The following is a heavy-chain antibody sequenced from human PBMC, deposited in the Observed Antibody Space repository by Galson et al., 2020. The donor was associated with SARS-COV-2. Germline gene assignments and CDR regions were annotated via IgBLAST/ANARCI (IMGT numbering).Heavy chain of an antibody. Sequence: SETLSLTCTVSGGSVSSDRYYWSWIRQPPGKGLEWIGYVTYGGGSSYNPSLKSRVTISVDTSKNQFSLKVSSVTAADTALYYLARETYDSSGYYYDYWGQGTLVTVSS. CDR2: VTYGGGS. CDR1: GGSVSSDRYY. V-gene: IGHV4-61*01. CDR3: ARETYDSSGYYYDY. J-gene: IGHJ4*02. D-gene: IGHD3-22*01.